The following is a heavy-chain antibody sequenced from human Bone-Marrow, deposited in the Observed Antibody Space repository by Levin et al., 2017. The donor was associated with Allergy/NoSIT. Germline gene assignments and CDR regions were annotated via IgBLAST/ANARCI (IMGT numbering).Heavy chain of an antibody. J-gene: IGHJ3*02. Sequence: PGGSLRLSCAASGFTFSNAWMSWVRQAPGKGLEWVGRIKSKTDGGTTDYAAPVKGRFTISRDDSKNTLYLQMNSLKTEDTAVYYCTTEEVLLWFGTNAFDIWGQGTMVTVSS. CDR3: TTEEVLLWFGTNAFDI. D-gene: IGHD3-10*01. V-gene: IGHV3-15*01. CDR1: GFTFSNAW. CDR2: IKSKTDGGTT.